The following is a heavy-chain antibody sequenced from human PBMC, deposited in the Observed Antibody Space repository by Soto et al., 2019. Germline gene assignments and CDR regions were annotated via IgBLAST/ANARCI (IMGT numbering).Heavy chain of an antibody. D-gene: IGHD5-12*01. V-gene: IGHV3-15*01. Sequence: PXGSLRLSCATSGFTFSDARMNWVRQAPGKGLEWVGLIKGKADGGTVDYSAPVKGRFIISRDDSRNTLYLHMNSLKTEDTAVYYCTTAHPRGPDYWGQGTLVTVSS. CDR2: IKGKADGGTV. CDR3: TTAHPRGPDY. CDR1: GFTFSDAR. J-gene: IGHJ4*02.